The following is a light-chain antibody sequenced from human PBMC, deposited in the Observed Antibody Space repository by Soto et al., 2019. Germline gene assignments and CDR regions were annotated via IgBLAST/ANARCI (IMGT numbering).Light chain of an antibody. CDR2: DDS. Sequence: DIQMTQSPSTLSASVGDRVTITCRASQSISSWLAWYQQKPGKAPKLLIYDDSSLESGVPSRFSGCVSGTEFTLTISSRQPDDFATYYCQQYNSYPYTFVQGTKLEI. CDR3: QQYNSYPYT. CDR1: QSISSW. V-gene: IGKV1-5*01. J-gene: IGKJ2*01.